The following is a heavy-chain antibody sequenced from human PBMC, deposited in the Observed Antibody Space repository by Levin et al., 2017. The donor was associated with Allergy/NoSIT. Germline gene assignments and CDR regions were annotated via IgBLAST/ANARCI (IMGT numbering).Heavy chain of an antibody. CDR3: VRDKPHNWFDP. CDR2: IDNDGSNP. J-gene: IGHJ5*02. CDR1: GFTFNNYW. V-gene: IGHV3-74*01. Sequence: LSLTCAASGFTFNNYWMHWVRQAPGKGLVWVSRIDNDGSNPTYADSVKGRFTISRDNAKNTVYLQMNSLRAEDTAVYYCVRDKPHNWFDPWGQGTLVTVSS.